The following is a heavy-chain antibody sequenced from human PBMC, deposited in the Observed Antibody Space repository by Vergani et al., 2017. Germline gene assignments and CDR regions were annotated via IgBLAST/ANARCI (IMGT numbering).Heavy chain of an antibody. V-gene: IGHV3-21*01. CDR1: GFTVSTIY. D-gene: IGHD3-3*01. Sequence: EVLLVESGGGLVKPGGSLSLSCGGSGFTVSTIYMTWVRQAPGKGLEWVSSISSSSSYIYYADSVKGRFTISRDNAKNSLYLQMNSLRAEDTAVYYCARDQDYDFWSGYSHAFDIWGQGTMVTVSS. CDR3: ARDQDYDFWSGYSHAFDI. CDR2: ISSSSSYI. J-gene: IGHJ3*02.